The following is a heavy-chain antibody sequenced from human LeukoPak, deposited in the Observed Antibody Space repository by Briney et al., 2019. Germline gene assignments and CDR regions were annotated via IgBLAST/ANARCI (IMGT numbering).Heavy chain of an antibody. CDR1: GGSFSGYY. CDR3: ARAREAAFGVVIPGGFDP. D-gene: IGHD3-3*01. V-gene: IGHV4-34*01. CDR2: INHSGST. Sequence: SETLSLTCAVYGGSFSGYYWSWIRQPPGKGLEWIGEINHSGSTNYNPSPKSRVTISVDTSKNQFSLKLSSVTAADTAVYYCARAREAAFGVVIPGGFDPWGQGTLVTVSS. J-gene: IGHJ5*02.